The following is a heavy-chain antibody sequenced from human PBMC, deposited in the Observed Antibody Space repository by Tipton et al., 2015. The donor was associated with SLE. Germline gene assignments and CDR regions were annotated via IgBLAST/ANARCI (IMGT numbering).Heavy chain of an antibody. CDR3: ARAEDYGDEGYFDY. J-gene: IGHJ4*02. CDR2: ISYDGSNQ. CDR1: GFTFSNYA. Sequence: SLRLSCAASGFTFSNYAMHWVRQAPGKGLEWVAVISYDGSNQYYADSVKGRFTISRDNSKNTLYLQMNSLRAEDTAVYYCARAEDYGDEGYFDYWGQGTLVTVSS. V-gene: IGHV3-30*04. D-gene: IGHD4-17*01.